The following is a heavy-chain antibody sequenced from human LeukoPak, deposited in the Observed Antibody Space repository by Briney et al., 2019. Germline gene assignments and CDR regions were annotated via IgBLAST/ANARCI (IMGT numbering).Heavy chain of an antibody. J-gene: IGHJ6*03. CDR3: ARAVHTTYYDFWSGYLDPCMDV. CDR2: MSPNSGNT. CDR1: GYTFTSYD. V-gene: IGHV1-8*01. Sequence: ASVKVSCKASGYTFTSYDINWVRQATGQGLEWMGWMSPNSGNTGYAQKFQGRVTMTRNTSISTAYMELSSLRSEDTAVYYCARAVHTTYYDFWSGYLDPCMDVWGKGTTVTVSS. D-gene: IGHD3-3*01.